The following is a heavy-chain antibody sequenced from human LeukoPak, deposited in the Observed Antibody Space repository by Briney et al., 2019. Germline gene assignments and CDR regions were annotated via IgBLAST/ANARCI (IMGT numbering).Heavy chain of an antibody. D-gene: IGHD4-17*01. CDR2: IYYSGST. CDR3: ARDRGINDYGDLKFDP. J-gene: IGHJ5*02. V-gene: IGHV4-59*01. CDR1: GGSISSYY. Sequence: PSETLSLTCTVSGGSISSYYWSWIRQPPGKGLEWIGYIYYSGSTNYNPSLKSRVTISVDTSKNQFSLKLSSVTAADTAVYYCARDRGINDYGDLKFDPWGQGTLVTVSS.